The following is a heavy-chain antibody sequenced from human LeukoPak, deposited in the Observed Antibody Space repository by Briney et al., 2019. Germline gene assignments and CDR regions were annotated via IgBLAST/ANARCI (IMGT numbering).Heavy chain of an antibody. CDR2: ISAYNGNT. D-gene: IGHD2-15*01. Sequence: ASVKVSCKASGYTFTSCGISWVRQAPGQGLEWMGWISAYNGNTDYAQKFQGRVTMTTDTSTNTAYMELSSLRSEDTAVYYCARGELRGYYYYYMDVWGKGTTVTISS. CDR1: GYTFTSCG. V-gene: IGHV1-18*01. CDR3: ARGELRGYYYYYMDV. J-gene: IGHJ6*03.